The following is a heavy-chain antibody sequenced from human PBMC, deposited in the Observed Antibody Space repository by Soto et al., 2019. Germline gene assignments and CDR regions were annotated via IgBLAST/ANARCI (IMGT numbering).Heavy chain of an antibody. Sequence: EVQLVESGGGLVQPGGSLRLSCAASGFTFSNYWMHWVRQAPGKGPVWVSRIHTDGSTTNYADSVKGRFTISRDNAKNTLYLQTNSRGAEDTAVYYCARDLGGYASHWGQGTLVTVSS. CDR1: GFTFSNYW. V-gene: IGHV3-74*01. D-gene: IGHD3-16*01. J-gene: IGHJ4*02. CDR2: IHTDGSTT. CDR3: ARDLGGYASH.